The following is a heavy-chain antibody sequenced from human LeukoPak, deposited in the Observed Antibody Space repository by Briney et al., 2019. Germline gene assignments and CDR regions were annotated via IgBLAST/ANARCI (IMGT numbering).Heavy chain of an antibody. CDR2: VHSSGSP. CDR3: ARKPPVVGIDC. Sequence: SETLSLTCTVSGGSISNHYWSWIRQPPGKGLEWIGYVHSSGSPDYNSSLKTRVTMSLDTSKNQFSLKLSSVTAADTAMNYCARKPPVVGIDCWGQGTLVTVSS. CDR1: GGSISNHY. V-gene: IGHV4-59*11. J-gene: IGHJ4*02. D-gene: IGHD2-2*01.